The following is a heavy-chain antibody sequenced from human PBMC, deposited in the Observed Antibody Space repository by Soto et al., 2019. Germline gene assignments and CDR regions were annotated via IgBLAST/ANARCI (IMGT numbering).Heavy chain of an antibody. CDR2: ISGSGATT. J-gene: IGHJ4*02. Sequence: GGSLRLSCAASGFTFYNYAMGWVRQVPGKGLEWVSAISGSGATTFHADSVKGRFTISRDNSKNTLYLQMNSLRAEDTALYYCASCPNPAARPRLYYFDFWGQGTLVTVSS. D-gene: IGHD6-6*01. CDR3: ASCPNPAARPRLYYFDF. V-gene: IGHV3-23*01. CDR1: GFTFYNYA.